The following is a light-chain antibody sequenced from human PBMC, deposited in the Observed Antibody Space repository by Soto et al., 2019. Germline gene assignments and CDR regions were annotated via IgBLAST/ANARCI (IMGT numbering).Light chain of an antibody. CDR2: GAS. CDR3: QQYGSSPRT. CDR1: QSVMSNY. Sequence: EVVLTQSPGSLSLSPGERATLSCRASQSVMSNYLAWYQQKPGQAPRLLIYGASSRATGIPDRFSGSGSGTDFTLTISRLEPEDFAVYYCQQYGSSPRTFGQGTRLEIK. J-gene: IGKJ5*01. V-gene: IGKV3-20*01.